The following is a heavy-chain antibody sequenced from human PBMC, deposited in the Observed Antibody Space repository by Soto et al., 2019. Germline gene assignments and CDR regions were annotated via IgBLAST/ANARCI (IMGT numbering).Heavy chain of an antibody. V-gene: IGHV1-18*01. Sequence: QVHLVQSGVEVKTPGASVKVSCQASGYTFFTYDISWVRQAPGQGLEWMGWISTYSGDTKYAQKFQGRVTMTTDTSTTTAYLELRSLRSDDTAVYYCARHHGPTISDSWFDPWGQGTLVTVSS. D-gene: IGHD3-9*01. CDR2: ISTYSGDT. CDR3: ARHHGPTISDSWFDP. CDR1: GYTFFTYD. J-gene: IGHJ5*02.